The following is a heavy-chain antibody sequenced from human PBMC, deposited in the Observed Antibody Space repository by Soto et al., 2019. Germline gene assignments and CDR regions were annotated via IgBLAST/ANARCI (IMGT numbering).Heavy chain of an antibody. Sequence: EVQLVESGGGLVQPGGSLKLSCAASGFTFSGSAMHWVRQASGKGLEWVGRIRSKANSYATAYAASVKGRFTVSRDDSNNTAYLQLSSLKTEDTAVYYCTPEGAGFDYCGQGTLVTVSS. V-gene: IGHV3-73*02. CDR1: GFTFSGSA. CDR3: TPEGAGFDY. D-gene: IGHD1-26*01. CDR2: IRSKANSYAT. J-gene: IGHJ4*02.